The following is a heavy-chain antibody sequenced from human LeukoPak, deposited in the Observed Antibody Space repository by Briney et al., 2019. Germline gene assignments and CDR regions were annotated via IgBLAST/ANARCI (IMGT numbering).Heavy chain of an antibody. D-gene: IGHD6-19*01. CDR1: GYTFTSYY. CDR2: INPSGGST. J-gene: IGHJ3*02. CDR3: ASGDPRSAVAGLHDAFDI. Sequence: ASVKVSCKASGYTFTSYYMLWVRQAPGHGLEWMGIINPSGGSTSYAQKFQGRVTMTRDTSRSTVYMELSSLRSEDTAVYYCASGDPRSAVAGLHDAFDIWGQGTMVTVSS. V-gene: IGHV1-46*01.